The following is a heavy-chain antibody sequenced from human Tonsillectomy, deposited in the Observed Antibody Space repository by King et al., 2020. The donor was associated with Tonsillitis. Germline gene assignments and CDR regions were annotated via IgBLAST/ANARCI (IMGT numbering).Heavy chain of an antibody. CDR2: IFYSGST. V-gene: IGHV4-59*01. Sequence: VQLQESGPGLVKPSETLSLTCTVSGGSIPNYYWNWIRQPPGKGLEWIGYIFYSGSTNYNPSLKSRVTISVDTSKNQFSLKLNSVTAADTAVYYCARESHRDGYQIGGQGTLVTVSS. J-gene: IGHJ4*02. CDR3: ARESHRDGYQI. D-gene: IGHD5-24*01. CDR1: GGSIPNYY.